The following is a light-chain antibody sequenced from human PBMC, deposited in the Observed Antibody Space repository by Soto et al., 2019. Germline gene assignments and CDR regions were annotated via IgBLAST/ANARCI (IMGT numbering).Light chain of an antibody. CDR2: GAS. J-gene: IGKJ4*01. CDR1: QSVSTN. CDR3: QQLNSYPLT. Sequence: EIVMTQSPATLSVSPGDTAILSCRASQSVSTNLAWYQQKPGQAPRLLIYGASTRATDIPARFTGSGSGTEFTLTISSLQSEDFATYYCQQLNSYPLTFGGGTKVEIK. V-gene: IGKV3-15*01.